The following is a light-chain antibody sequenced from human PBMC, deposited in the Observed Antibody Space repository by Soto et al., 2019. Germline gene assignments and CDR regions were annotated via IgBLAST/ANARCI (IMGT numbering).Light chain of an antibody. J-gene: IGKJ2*01. V-gene: IGKV1-5*01. Sequence: DNQMTQSPFTLSASVGDRVTITCRASQYTSTWLAWYQQKPGKAPNLLIYDASSLESGVTSRFSASGSGTEFTLTISSLQPDDFATYYCQQYNSYPFIFGQGTKLEIK. CDR2: DAS. CDR3: QQYNSYPFI. CDR1: QYTSTW.